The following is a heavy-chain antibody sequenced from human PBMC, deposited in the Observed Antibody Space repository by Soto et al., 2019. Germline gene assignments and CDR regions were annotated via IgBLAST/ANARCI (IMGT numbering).Heavy chain of an antibody. Sequence: ASVKVSCKASGYTFTSYGISWVRQAPGQGLEWMGWISAYNGNTNYAQKPQGRVTMTTDTSTSTAYMELRSLRSDDTAGYYCALANPRRFYFDYWGQGTLVTVS. J-gene: IGHJ4*02. CDR2: ISAYNGNT. CDR1: GYTFTSYG. CDR3: ALANPRRFYFDY. V-gene: IGHV1-18*04. D-gene: IGHD3-3*02.